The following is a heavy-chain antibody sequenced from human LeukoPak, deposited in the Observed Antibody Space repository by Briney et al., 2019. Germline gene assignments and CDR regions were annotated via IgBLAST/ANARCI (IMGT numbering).Heavy chain of an antibody. D-gene: IGHD1-1*01. J-gene: IGHJ4*02. V-gene: IGHV4-59*11. Sequence: GSLRLSCVASGFTFSGHWMSWVRQAPGKGLEWIGYIYYSGSTNYNPSLKSRVTISVDTSKNQFSLKLSSVTAADTAVYYCARGSGNWNGPTDFDYWGQGTLVTVSS. CDR2: IYYSGST. CDR1: GFTFSGHW. CDR3: ARGSGNWNGPTDFDY.